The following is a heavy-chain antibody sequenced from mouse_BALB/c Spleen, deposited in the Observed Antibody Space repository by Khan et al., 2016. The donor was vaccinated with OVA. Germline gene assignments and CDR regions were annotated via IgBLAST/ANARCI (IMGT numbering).Heavy chain of an antibody. CDR1: GFSLTGSG. CDR2: IWGDGST. V-gene: IGHV2-6-7*01. CDR3: ARAYYGNYREARDY. Sequence: VQLVESGPGLVAPSQSLSITCTVSGFSLTGSGVNWVRQPPGKGLEWLGMIWGDGSTDYNSALKSRLSISKDNSKSQVFLKMHSLQTDDTARYYCARAYYGNYREARDYWGQGTSVTVSS. D-gene: IGHD2-10*01. J-gene: IGHJ4*01.